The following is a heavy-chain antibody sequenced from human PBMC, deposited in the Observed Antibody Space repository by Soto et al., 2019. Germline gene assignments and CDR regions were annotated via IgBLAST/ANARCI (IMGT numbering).Heavy chain of an antibody. Sequence: ASVKVSCKASGYTFTSYGIGWVRQAPGQGLEWMGWISANSGNTSYAQKLQGRVTMTRNTSTSTAYMELSSLRSEDTAVYYCARGPTIYDFWRRYEVWMHPPGQATLVSVSS. CDR3: ARGPTIYDFWRRYEVWMHP. D-gene: IGHD3-3*01. V-gene: IGHV1-8*02. J-gene: IGHJ5*02. CDR2: ISANSGNT. CDR1: GYTFTSYG.